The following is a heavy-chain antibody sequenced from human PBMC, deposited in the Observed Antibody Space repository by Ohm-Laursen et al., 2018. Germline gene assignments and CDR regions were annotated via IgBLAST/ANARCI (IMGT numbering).Heavy chain of an antibody. CDR3: ARYRYCSGDSCYSGLDY. CDR2: IAPSGST. V-gene: IGHV4-4*08. Sequence: TLSLTCTVSGGSISSYYWSWIRQPPGKGLEWIGYIAPSGSTNYNPSLKSRVTISVDTSKNQFSLKLSSVTAADTAVYYCARYRYCSGDSCYSGLDYWGQGTLVTVSS. D-gene: IGHD2-15*01. J-gene: IGHJ4*02. CDR1: GGSISSYY.